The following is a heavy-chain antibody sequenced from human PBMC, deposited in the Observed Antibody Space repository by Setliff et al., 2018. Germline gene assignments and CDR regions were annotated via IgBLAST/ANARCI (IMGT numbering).Heavy chain of an antibody. V-gene: IGHV1-69*06. J-gene: IGHJ6*03. CDR2: IIPIFGTA. Sequence: SVKVSCKASGGTFSSYAISWVRQAPGQGLEWMGRIIPIFGTANYAQKFQGRVTITADKSTSTAYMELSSLRAEDTAVYYCARGDNGHWSGYSPVSGKSAYYYMDVWGKGTTVTVSS. D-gene: IGHD3-3*01. CDR1: GGTFSSYA. CDR3: ARGDNGHWSGYSPVSGKSAYYYMDV.